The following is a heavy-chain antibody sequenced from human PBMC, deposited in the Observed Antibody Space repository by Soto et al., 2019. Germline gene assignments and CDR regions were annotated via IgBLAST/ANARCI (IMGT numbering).Heavy chain of an antibody. CDR1: GGSISSYY. V-gene: IGHV4-59*01. D-gene: IGHD6-19*01. J-gene: IGHJ4*02. CDR2: IYYSGST. CDR3: ARDSPTSSAVAISHFDY. Sequence: PSETLSLTCTVSGGSISSYYWSWIRQPPGKGLEWIGYIYYSGSTNYNPSLKSRVTISVDTSKNQFSLKLSSVTAADTAVYYCARDSPTSSAVAISHFDYWGQGTLVTVSS.